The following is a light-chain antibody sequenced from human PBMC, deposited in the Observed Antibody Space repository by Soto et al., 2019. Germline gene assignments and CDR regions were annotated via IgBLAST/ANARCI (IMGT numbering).Light chain of an antibody. CDR1: QSISSY. Sequence: DIPMTQSPSSLSASVGDRVTITCRASQSISSYLNWYQQKPGKAPKLLIYAASSLQSGVPSRFSGSGSGTDFTLTISSLQPEDFATYYCHQSYSTPRITFGPGTKVDIK. V-gene: IGKV1-39*01. J-gene: IGKJ3*01. CDR2: AAS. CDR3: HQSYSTPRIT.